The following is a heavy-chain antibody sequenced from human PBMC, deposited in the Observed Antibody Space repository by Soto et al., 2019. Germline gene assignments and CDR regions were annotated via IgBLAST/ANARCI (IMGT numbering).Heavy chain of an antibody. J-gene: IGHJ4*02. CDR3: ARGLRFCDDPNTCYHQFDY. V-gene: IGHV3-30-3*01. D-gene: IGHD2-2*01. CDR1: GFTFHTYA. Sequence: VQLVDSGGGVVRPGASLTLSCAASGFTFHTYALHWVRQAPGKGLEWVAVISDDSSNEYFADSVRGRFTSSRDNSRNTLSLHLNILRADDTAVYYCARGLRFCDDPNTCYHQFDYWGQGTQVTVSS. CDR2: ISDDSSNE.